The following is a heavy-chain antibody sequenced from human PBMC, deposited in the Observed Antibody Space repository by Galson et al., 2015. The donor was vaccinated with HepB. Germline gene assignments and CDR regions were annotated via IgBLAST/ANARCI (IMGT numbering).Heavy chain of an antibody. J-gene: IGHJ6*02. CDR3: ARPYGMDV. CDR2: ISSSSSYT. V-gene: IGHV3-11*06. CDR1: GFTFSDYY. Sequence: SLRLSCAAHGFTFSDYYVSWIRQAPGKGLEWGSYISSSSSYTNYAASVKGLFTIPRDNAKNSLYLQMNSLRAEDTAVYYCARPYGMDVWVQGTTVTVSS.